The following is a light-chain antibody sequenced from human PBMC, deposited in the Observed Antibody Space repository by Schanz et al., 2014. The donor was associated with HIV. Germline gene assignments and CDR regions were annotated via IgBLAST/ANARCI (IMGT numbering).Light chain of an antibody. Sequence: QSVLTQPPSVSAAPGQRVTISCSGTNSNIGNNDVSWYRVLPGTAPQLLIFENSKRPSVISARISASRSGTSATLVISGLRTEDEGDYFCGSWDTALNAWVFGGGTKLTVL. V-gene: IGLV1-51*01. CDR3: GSWDTALNAWV. J-gene: IGLJ3*02. CDR1: NSNIGNND. CDR2: ENS.